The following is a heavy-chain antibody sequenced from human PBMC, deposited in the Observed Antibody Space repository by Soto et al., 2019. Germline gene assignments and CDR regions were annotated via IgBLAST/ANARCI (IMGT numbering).Heavy chain of an antibody. J-gene: IGHJ3*02. V-gene: IGHV1-18*01. D-gene: IGHD2-15*01. CDR2: ISAYNGNT. Sequence: QVQLVQSGAEVKKPGASVKVSCKASGYTFTSYGISWVRQAPGQGLEWMGWISAYNGNTNYAQKQHGRVTTTTEASTSRADMAVRSLRCDDTAVYYCAGPSGYCSGGSCYPHDAFDIWGQGTMVTVSS. CDR1: GYTFTSYG. CDR3: AGPSGYCSGGSCYPHDAFDI.